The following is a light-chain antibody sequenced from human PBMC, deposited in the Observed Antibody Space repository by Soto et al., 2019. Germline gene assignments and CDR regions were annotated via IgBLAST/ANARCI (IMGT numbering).Light chain of an antibody. V-gene: IGKV1-9*01. CDR1: QVISTS. CDR2: AAS. Sequence: DIQMTQSPSTLSASLGDRVTITCRASQVISTSLAWYQVKPGKAPKLLIYAASTLESGVPSRFSATVSGTEFSLTITSLQPEDFATYYCQQYNTYSTFGQGTRLEIK. J-gene: IGKJ5*01. CDR3: QQYNTYST.